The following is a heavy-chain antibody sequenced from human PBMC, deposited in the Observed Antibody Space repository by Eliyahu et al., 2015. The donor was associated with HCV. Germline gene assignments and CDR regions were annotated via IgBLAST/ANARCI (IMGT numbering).Heavy chain of an antibody. CDR1: XFTFDDYA. Sequence: EVQLVESGGGLVQPGXSLXLSCAASXFTFDDYAMHWVRQAPGKGLEWVSGISWNSGSIGYADSVKGRFTISRDNSKNSLYLQMSSLRAEDTALYYCAKGRGQWLGEGLVDYWGQGTLVTVSS. CDR3: AKGRGQWLGEGLVDY. V-gene: IGHV3-9*01. CDR2: ISWNSGSI. J-gene: IGHJ4*02. D-gene: IGHD6-19*01.